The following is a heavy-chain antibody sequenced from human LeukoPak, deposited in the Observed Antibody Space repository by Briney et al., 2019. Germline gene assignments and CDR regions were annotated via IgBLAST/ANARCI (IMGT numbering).Heavy chain of an antibody. D-gene: IGHD3-10*01. Sequence: SETLSLTCTVSGGSLSSYHWSWIRQPPGKGLEWIGYIYYSGSTNHNPSLKSRVTISVDTSKNQFSLKLSSVTAADTAVYYCARAYYYGSGSYAFDIWGQGTMVTVSS. CDR3: ARAYYYGSGSYAFDI. CDR1: GGSLSSYH. V-gene: IGHV4-59*01. J-gene: IGHJ3*02. CDR2: IYYSGST.